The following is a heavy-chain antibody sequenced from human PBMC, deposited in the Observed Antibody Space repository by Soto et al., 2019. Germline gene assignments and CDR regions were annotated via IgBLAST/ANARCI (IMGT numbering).Heavy chain of an antibody. CDR1: GGSISSGDYY. Sequence: PSETLSLTCTVSGGSISSGDYYWSWNRQPQGKGLEWIGYIYYSGSTYYNPSLKSRVTISVDTSKNQFSLKLSSVTAADTAVYYCARDLPLDDFWSGYYGMDVWGQGTTVTVSS. CDR3: ARDLPLDDFWSGYYGMDV. V-gene: IGHV4-30-4*01. CDR2: IYYSGST. D-gene: IGHD3-3*01. J-gene: IGHJ6*02.